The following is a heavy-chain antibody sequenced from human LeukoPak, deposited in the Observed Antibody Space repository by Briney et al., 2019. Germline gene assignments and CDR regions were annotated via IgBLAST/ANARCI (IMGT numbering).Heavy chain of an antibody. V-gene: IGHV3-48*02. D-gene: IGHD3-9*01. CDR3: ARVGYDILTGYYPTYFDY. CDR1: GFTFSSYS. J-gene: IGHJ4*02. CDR2: ISSSSTI. Sequence: GGSLRLSCAASGFTFSSYSMNWVRQAPGKGLAWVSYISSSSTIYYADSVKGRFTISRDNAKNSLYLQMNSLGDEDTAVYYCARVGYDILTGYYPTYFDYWGQGTLVTVSS.